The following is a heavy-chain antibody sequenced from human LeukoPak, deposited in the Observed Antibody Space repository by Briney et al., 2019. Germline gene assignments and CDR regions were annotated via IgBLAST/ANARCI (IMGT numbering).Heavy chain of an antibody. D-gene: IGHD6-19*01. CDR2: IIPIFGTA. Sequence: GSSVKVSCKASGGTFSSYAISWVRQAPGQGLEWMGGIIPIFGTANYAQKFQGRVTITTDESTSTAYMELSSLRSEDTAVYYCASTEQWLVSGLYYYYMAVWGKGTTVTVSS. CDR3: ASTEQWLVSGLYYYYMAV. V-gene: IGHV1-69*05. CDR1: GGTFSSYA. J-gene: IGHJ6*03.